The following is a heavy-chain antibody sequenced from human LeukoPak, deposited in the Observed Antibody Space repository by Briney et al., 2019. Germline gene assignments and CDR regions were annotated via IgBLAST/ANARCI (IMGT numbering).Heavy chain of an antibody. V-gene: IGHV4-39*07. D-gene: IGHD4-17*01. J-gene: IGHJ4*02. CDR1: GGSISSSSYY. CDR2: TYYSGST. Sequence: SETLSLTCTVSGGSISSSSYYWGWIRQPPGKRLEWIGSTYYSGSTYYNPSLKSRVTISVDTSKNQFSLKLSSVTAADTAVYYCARSYGDIDYWGQGTLVTVSS. CDR3: ARSYGDIDY.